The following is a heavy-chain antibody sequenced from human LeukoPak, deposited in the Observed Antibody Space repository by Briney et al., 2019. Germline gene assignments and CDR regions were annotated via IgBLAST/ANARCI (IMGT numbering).Heavy chain of an antibody. D-gene: IGHD2-15*01. Sequence: GGSLRLSCAASGFTFNDYAMSWVRQAPGKGLEWFSAITDSGGDTYYADYVKGRFTISRDNSKNTLDLQMSSLRAEDTAVYYCVKGSASSRPYYFDYWGQGALVTVSS. V-gene: IGHV3-23*01. CDR2: ITDSGGDT. CDR1: GFTFNDYA. J-gene: IGHJ4*02. CDR3: VKGSASSRPYYFDY.